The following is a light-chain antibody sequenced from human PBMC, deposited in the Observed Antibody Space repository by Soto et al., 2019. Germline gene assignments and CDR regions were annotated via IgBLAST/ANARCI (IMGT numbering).Light chain of an antibody. Sequence: DIQMTQSPSSVSASVGDRVTITCRASQDISSWLAWFQQRPGRAPKLLIYAASTMHSGVPSRFSGSGSGTVFTLTISSLQPEDFGNYYCQQANNFPLTFGGGTKVENK. J-gene: IGKJ4*01. CDR2: AAS. CDR1: QDISSW. CDR3: QQANNFPLT. V-gene: IGKV1-12*01.